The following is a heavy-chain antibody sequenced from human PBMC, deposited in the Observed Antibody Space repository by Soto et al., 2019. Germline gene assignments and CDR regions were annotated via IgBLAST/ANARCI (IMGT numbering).Heavy chain of an antibody. CDR1: GFTFSSYG. CDR2: IWYDGSNK. Sequence: GSLRLSCAASGFTFSSYGMHWVRQAPGKGLEWVAVIWYDGSNKYYADSVKGRFTISRDNSKNTLYLQMNSLRAEDTAVYYFARDPPYYYDSSAPPSDAFDIWGQGTMVTVSS. CDR3: ARDPPYYYDSSAPPSDAFDI. J-gene: IGHJ3*02. V-gene: IGHV3-33*01. D-gene: IGHD3-22*01.